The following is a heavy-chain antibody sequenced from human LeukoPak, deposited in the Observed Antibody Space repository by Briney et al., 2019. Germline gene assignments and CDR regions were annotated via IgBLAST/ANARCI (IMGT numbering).Heavy chain of an antibody. D-gene: IGHD2-15*01. CDR2: IYYSGST. Sequence: SETLSLTFTVSGGSISSYYWSWIRQPPGKGLEWIGYIYYSGSTNYNPSLKSRVTISVDTSKNQFSLKLSSVTAADTAVYYCARIRSYSVDYWGQGTLVTVSS. V-gene: IGHV4-59*08. CDR1: GGSISSYY. J-gene: IGHJ4*02. CDR3: ARIRSYSVDY.